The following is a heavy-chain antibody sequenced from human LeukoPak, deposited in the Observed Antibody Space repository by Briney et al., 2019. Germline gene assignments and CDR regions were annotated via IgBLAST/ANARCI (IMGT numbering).Heavy chain of an antibody. V-gene: IGHV3-30*02. D-gene: IGHD1-26*01. CDR1: GFTFSNYW. CDR2: IRYDGSNK. J-gene: IGHJ6*03. CDR3: AKDGDTMSGTYYYDMDV. Sequence: GGSLRLSCAASGFTFSNYWMHWVRQAPGKGLEWVAFIRYDGSNKYYADSVKGRFTISRDNSKNTLYLQMNSLRGEDTAVYYCAKDGDTMSGTYYYDMDVWGKGTTVTIS.